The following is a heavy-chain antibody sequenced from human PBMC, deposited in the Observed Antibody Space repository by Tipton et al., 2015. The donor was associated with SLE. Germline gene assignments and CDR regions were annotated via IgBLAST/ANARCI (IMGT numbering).Heavy chain of an antibody. CDR3: ARTLDALDI. Sequence: TLSLTCTASGVSISSASYYWNWIRQPAGKGLEWIGRAYTTGSPYYNPSLESRVAISMDTSKNQFSLKLTAVTAADTAVYYCARTLDALDIWGQGTMVTVSS. J-gene: IGHJ3*02. V-gene: IGHV4-61*02. CDR1: GVSISSASYY. CDR2: AYTTGSP.